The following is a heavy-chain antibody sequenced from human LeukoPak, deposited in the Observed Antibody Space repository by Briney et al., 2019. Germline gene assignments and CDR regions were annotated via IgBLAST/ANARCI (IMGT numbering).Heavy chain of an antibody. J-gene: IGHJ4*02. CDR1: GYTFTSYD. Sequence: VASVTVSCKASGYTFTSYDINWVRQATGQGLAWMGWMNPNSGNTGYAQKFQGRVTMTRNTSISTAYMELSSLRSEDTAVYYCPRGGYAWIDYWGQGTLVTVSS. V-gene: IGHV1-8*01. CDR2: MNPNSGNT. CDR3: PRGGYAWIDY. D-gene: IGHD1-1*01.